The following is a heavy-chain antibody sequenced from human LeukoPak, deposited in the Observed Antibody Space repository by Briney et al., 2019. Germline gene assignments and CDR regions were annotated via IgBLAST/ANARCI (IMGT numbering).Heavy chain of an antibody. V-gene: IGHV3-66*01. CDR3: ARDRRVGAHYYDSSGYSFYYYGMDV. CDR1: GFTVSSNY. D-gene: IGHD3-22*01. Sequence: PGGSLRLSCAASGFTVSSNYMSWVRQAPGKGLEWVSVIYSGGSTYYADSVKGRFTISRDNSKNTLYLQMNSLRAEDTAVYYCARDRRVGAHYYDSSGYSFYYYGMDVWGQGTTVTVSS. J-gene: IGHJ6*02. CDR2: IYSGGST.